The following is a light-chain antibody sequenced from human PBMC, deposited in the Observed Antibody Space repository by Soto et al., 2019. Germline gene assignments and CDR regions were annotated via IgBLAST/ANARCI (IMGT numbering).Light chain of an antibody. CDR1: RAISNW. J-gene: IGKJ4*01. CDR3: QQASSFPPA. CDR2: AAS. Sequence: DIQMTQSPSSVSASIGDRVIITCRASRAISNWLAWYQQKPGKAPKLLIYAASSLQSGVPSRFSGSGSGTDLTLTITGLQPEDSATYYCQQASSFPPAFGGGIKVEIK. V-gene: IGKV1D-12*01.